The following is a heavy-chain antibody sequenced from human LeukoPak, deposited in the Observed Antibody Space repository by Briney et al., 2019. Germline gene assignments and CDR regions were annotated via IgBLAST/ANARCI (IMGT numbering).Heavy chain of an antibody. CDR3: AKELDTMFFDY. CDR2: AGWAGGTT. V-gene: IGHV3-43*01. J-gene: IGHJ4*02. D-gene: IGHD3-10*02. Sequence: GGSLRLSCATSGFTFDRYTIHWVRQAPGEGLEWVSLAGWAGGTTYYSDSVRGRFTISRDSGKNSVYLQMNSLTTDDTAFYFCAKELDTMFFDYWGQGALVTVSS. CDR1: GFTFDRYT.